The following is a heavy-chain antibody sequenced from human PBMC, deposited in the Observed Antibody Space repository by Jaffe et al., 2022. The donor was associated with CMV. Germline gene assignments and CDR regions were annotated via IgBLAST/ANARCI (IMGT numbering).Heavy chain of an antibody. CDR1: GFTFSSYW. CDR2: IKQDGSEK. V-gene: IGHV3-7*01. J-gene: IGHJ4*02. D-gene: IGHD3-9*01. CDR3: AREVRYFDWTFDY. Sequence: EVQLVESGGGLVQPGGSLRLSCAASGFTFSSYWMSWVRQAPGKGLEWVANIKQDGSEKYYVDSVKGRFTISRDNAKNSLYLQMNSLRAEDTAVYYCAREVRYFDWTFDYWGQGTLVTVSS.